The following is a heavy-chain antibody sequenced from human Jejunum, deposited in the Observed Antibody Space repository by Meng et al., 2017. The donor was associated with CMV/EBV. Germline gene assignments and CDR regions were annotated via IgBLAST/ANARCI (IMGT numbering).Heavy chain of an antibody. CDR2: RSSSHSAT. CDR3: ARASGWPPNYYGMDV. CDR1: FTFSSYE. V-gene: IGHV3-48*03. Sequence: FTFSSYEMNWVRQAPGKGLGWVSYRSSSHSATYYLDAVKGRFTISRDNAKNSLYLQMNSLSAEDTAVYFCARASGWPPNYYGMDVWGQGTTVTVSS. J-gene: IGHJ6*02. D-gene: IGHD6-19*01.